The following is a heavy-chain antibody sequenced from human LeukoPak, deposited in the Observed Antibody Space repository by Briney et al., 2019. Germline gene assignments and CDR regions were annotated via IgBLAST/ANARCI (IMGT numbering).Heavy chain of an antibody. V-gene: IGHV1-69*13. CDR2: IIPIFGTA. Sequence: SVKVSCMASGGTFSSYAISWVRQAPGQGLEWMGGIIPIFGTANYAQKFQGRVTITADESTSTAYMELSSLRSEDTAVYYCARDRERTGYLPLGYYYMDVWGKGTTVTVSS. CDR1: GGTFSSYA. CDR3: ARDRERTGYLPLGYYYMDV. D-gene: IGHD3/OR15-3a*01. J-gene: IGHJ6*03.